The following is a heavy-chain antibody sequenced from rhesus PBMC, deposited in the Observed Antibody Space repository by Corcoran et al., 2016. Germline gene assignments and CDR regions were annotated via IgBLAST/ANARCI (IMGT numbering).Heavy chain of an antibody. J-gene: IGHJ5-2*02. Sequence: QLHLQESGPGLVKPSETLSLTVAVSRRSISGYYWNWILQPPGKGLEWIGRIDGNIGDTNYNPSLKSRVNITKDTSKNQFSLNLRSVTAADTAVYYCAMRRASLDVWGRGILVTVSS. CDR1: RRSISGYY. CDR3: AMRRASLDV. V-gene: IGHV4-81*01. CDR2: IDGNIGDT.